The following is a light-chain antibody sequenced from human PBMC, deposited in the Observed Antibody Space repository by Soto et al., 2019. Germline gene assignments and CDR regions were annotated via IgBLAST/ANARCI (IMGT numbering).Light chain of an antibody. CDR1: QTVSSNF. CDR2: GAS. V-gene: IGKV3-20*01. J-gene: IGKJ1*01. Sequence: EMVLTQSPDTLSVSPGERATLSCRASQTVSSNFLAWYQQRPGQAPGLLIYGASSRAAGIPDRFSGSGSGTDFTLTISRLEPEDLAVYYCQQYGSSPETFGQGTKVDI. CDR3: QQYGSSPET.